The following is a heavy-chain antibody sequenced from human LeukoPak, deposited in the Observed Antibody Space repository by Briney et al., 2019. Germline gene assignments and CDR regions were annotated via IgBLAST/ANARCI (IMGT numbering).Heavy chain of an antibody. J-gene: IGHJ6*02. V-gene: IGHV3-53*01. D-gene: IGHD3-10*01. CDR2: IYSGGST. Sequence: RGSLRLSCAASGFAVSSNYINWVRQGPGKGLEWVSVIYSGGSTYYADSVKGRFTISRDTSKNTLYLQMDSLRAEDTAVYYCARDLARHGDYYYGMDVWGQGTTVTVSS. CDR3: ARDLARHGDYYYGMDV. CDR1: GFAVSSNY.